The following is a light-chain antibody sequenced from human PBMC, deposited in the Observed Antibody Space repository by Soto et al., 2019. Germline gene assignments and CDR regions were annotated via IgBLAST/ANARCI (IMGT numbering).Light chain of an antibody. V-gene: IGKV3-15*01. J-gene: IGKJ5*01. Sequence: EIVMTQSPDTLPVSPGERATLSCRASQSVSSNVAWYQQKPGQAPRLLIYGASTRATGIPARFSGSGSGTEFTLTISSLQSEDFAVYYCQQYNNWPPTTFGQGTRLEIK. CDR2: GAS. CDR1: QSVSSN. CDR3: QQYNNWPPTT.